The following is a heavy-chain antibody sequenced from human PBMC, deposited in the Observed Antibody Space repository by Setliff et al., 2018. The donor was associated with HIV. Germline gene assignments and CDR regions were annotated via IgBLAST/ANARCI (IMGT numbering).Heavy chain of an antibody. CDR1: GFTFWSHS. CDR2: IGQGGSEK. V-gene: IGHV3-7*03. J-gene: IGHJ4*02. Sequence: GGSLRLSCAASGFTFWSHSMLWVRQAPGKGLEWVANIGQGGSEKNYVDSVKGRFTISRDNAKNTLYLQMNSLRAEDTAVYYCAKTPLYWGQGTLVTVSS. CDR3: AKTPLY.